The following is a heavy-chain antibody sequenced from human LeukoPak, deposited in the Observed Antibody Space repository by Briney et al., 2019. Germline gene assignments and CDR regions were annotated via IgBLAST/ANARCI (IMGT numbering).Heavy chain of an antibody. D-gene: IGHD1-26*01. CDR3: ARHIVGATMRIDY. Sequence: ASVKVSCKASGYTFTSYYMHWVRQAPGQGLEWMGIINPSGGSTRYEQKFQGRVTMTRDTSTSTVYMELSSLRSEDTAVYYCARHIVGATMRIDYWGQGTLVTVSS. J-gene: IGHJ4*02. V-gene: IGHV1-46*01. CDR2: INPSGGST. CDR1: GYTFTSYY.